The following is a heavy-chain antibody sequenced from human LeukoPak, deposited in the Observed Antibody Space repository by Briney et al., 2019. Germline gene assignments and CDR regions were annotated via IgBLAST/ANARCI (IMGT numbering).Heavy chain of an antibody. CDR1: GYTFTSYG. Sequence: ASVKVSCKASGYTFTSYGVSWVRQAPGQGLEWMGWISAYNGNTNYAQKLQGRVTMTTDTSTSTAYMELRSLRSDDTAVYYCARDSGIAVAGTFGVWGQGTLVTVSS. CDR2: ISAYNGNT. D-gene: IGHD6-19*01. J-gene: IGHJ4*02. V-gene: IGHV1-18*01. CDR3: ARDSGIAVAGTFGV.